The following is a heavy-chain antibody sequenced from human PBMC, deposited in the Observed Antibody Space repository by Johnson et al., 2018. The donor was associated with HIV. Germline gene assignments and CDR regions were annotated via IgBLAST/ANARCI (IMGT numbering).Heavy chain of an antibody. D-gene: IGHD3-22*01. CDR2: IRNDGSAT. V-gene: IGHV3-74*02. CDR1: GFDFSSSW. Sequence: VQLVESGGGLVQPGGSLRLSCAASGFDFSSSWMHWVRHAPGKGLVWVSRIRNDGSATTYADSVKGRFTISSDNSRNALYLQMNSLSAEDTAVYYCARGLDYYDSSGFRSASFDIWGQGTMVIVSP. J-gene: IGHJ3*02. CDR3: ARGLDYYDSSGFRSASFDI.